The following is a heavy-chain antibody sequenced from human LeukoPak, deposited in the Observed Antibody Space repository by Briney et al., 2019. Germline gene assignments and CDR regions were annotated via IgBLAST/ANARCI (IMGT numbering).Heavy chain of an antibody. Sequence: PGGSLRLSCAASGFTFSSYGMRWVRQAPGKGVEWVAFIRYDGSNKYYADSVKGRFTISRDNSKNTLYLQMNSLRAEDTAVYYCAKDRLIRYFDWLLSWGQGTLVTVSS. CDR3: AKDRLIRYFDWLLS. J-gene: IGHJ4*02. CDR1: GFTFSSYG. CDR2: IRYDGSNK. D-gene: IGHD3-9*01. V-gene: IGHV3-30*02.